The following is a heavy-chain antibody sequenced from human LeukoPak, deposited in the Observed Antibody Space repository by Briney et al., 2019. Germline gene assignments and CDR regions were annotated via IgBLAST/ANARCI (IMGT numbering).Heavy chain of an antibody. CDR3: AKASGRDGYDYAFDI. CDR1: GLTFSSYA. J-gene: IGHJ3*02. CDR2: ISSSGDST. D-gene: IGHD5-24*01. Sequence: PGGSLRLSCAGSGLTFSSYAVSWVRQAPGKGLEWVSGISSSGDSTFYADSVKGRFTISRDNSKNTLYLQMNSLRAEDTALYYCAKASGRDGYDYAFDIWGQGTMVTVSS. V-gene: IGHV3-23*01.